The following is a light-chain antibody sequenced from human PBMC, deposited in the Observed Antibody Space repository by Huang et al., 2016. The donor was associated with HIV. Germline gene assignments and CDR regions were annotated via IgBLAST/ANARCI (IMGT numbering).Light chain of an antibody. CDR3: QQYYSSPQT. CDR1: QSVYASSSSKNY. V-gene: IGKV4-1*01. CDR2: WAS. J-gene: IGKJ1*01. Sequence: DIIMTQSPHSLTVSLGERATLTCRSSQSVYASSSSKNYMAWFQQKPGPPPKLLLFWASSREVGVPNRFGGSGSGKHFTLTIANLQPEDGAIYYCQQYYSSPQTFGQGTRV.